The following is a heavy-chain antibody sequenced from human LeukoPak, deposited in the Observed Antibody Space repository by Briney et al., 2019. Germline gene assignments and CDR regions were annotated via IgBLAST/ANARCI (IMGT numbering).Heavy chain of an antibody. Sequence: EPGGSLKLSCAASEFSVGSNYMTWVRQAPGKGLEWVSLIYSSGSTYYADSVKGRFTISRDNSKNTLYLQMNSLRAEDTAVYYCARGGARVVAATVVYWGQGTLVTVSS. D-gene: IGHD2-15*01. J-gene: IGHJ4*02. CDR3: ARGGARVVAATVVY. V-gene: IGHV3-66*01. CDR2: IYSSGST. CDR1: EFSVGSNY.